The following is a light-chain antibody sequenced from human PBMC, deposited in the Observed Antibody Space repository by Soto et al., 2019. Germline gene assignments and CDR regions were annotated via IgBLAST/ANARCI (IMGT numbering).Light chain of an antibody. CDR3: QQYDNLPLT. CDR2: GAS. V-gene: IGKV3-15*01. CDR1: QSVSSN. J-gene: IGKJ3*01. Sequence: EIMMTQSPATLSVSPGERATLSCRASQSVSSNLAWYQQKPGQAPRLLIYGASTRATGIPARFSGSGSGTEFTLTISSLQSEDFAVYFCQQYDNLPLTFGPGTKVDIK.